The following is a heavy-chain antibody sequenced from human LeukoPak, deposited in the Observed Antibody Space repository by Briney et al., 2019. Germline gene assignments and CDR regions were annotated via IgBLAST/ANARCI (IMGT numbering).Heavy chain of an antibody. CDR3: ARDRGWAGSPLDAFDI. D-gene: IGHD5-12*01. Sequence: ASVKVSCKASGYTFTSYGISWVRQAPGQGLEWMGWISGYNGNTNYAQKLQGRVTMTTDTSTSTAYMELRSLRSDDTAVYYCARDRGWAGSPLDAFDIWGQGTMVTVSS. V-gene: IGHV1-18*01. J-gene: IGHJ3*02. CDR1: GYTFTSYG. CDR2: ISGYNGNT.